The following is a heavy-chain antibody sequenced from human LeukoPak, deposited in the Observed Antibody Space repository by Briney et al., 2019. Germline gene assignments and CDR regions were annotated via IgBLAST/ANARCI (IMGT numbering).Heavy chain of an antibody. CDR3: ARDFFRVIMAGDY. J-gene: IGHJ4*02. Sequence: GGSLRLSCAASGFTFSSYWMSWVRQAPGKGLEWVANIKQDGSEKYYVDSVKGRFTISRDNAKNSLYLQVNSLRAEDTAVYYCARDFFRVIMAGDYWGQGTLVTVSS. CDR1: GFTFSSYW. V-gene: IGHV3-7*01. D-gene: IGHD3-10*01. CDR2: IKQDGSEK.